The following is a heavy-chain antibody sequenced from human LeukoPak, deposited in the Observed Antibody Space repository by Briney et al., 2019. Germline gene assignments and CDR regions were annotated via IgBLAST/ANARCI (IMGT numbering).Heavy chain of an antibody. Sequence: PGGSPRLSCAASGFTVSSNYMSWVRQAPGKGLEWGSVIYSGGNTYYADSVRGRFTISRDNPKNTLYLHRNSLSVEDTAVYYCARGNWNFNMSTWYKGRFDPWGQGTLVTVSS. CDR1: GFTVSSNY. D-gene: IGHD6-13*01. J-gene: IGHJ5*02. CDR3: ARGNWNFNMSTWYKGRFDP. V-gene: IGHV3-66*01. CDR2: IYSGGNT.